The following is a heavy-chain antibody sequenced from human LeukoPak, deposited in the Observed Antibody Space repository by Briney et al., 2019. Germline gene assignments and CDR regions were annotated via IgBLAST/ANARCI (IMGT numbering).Heavy chain of an antibody. D-gene: IGHD1-1*01. CDR1: GGSISSGSYY. CDR2: IYTSGST. Sequence: SETLSLTCTVSGGSISSGSYYWSWIRQPAGKGLEWIGRIYTSGSTNYNPSLKSRVTISVDTSKNQFSLNLTSVTAADTAVYYCASGNWNEYFDHWGQGTLVTVSS. J-gene: IGHJ4*02. CDR3: ASGNWNEYFDH. V-gene: IGHV4-61*02.